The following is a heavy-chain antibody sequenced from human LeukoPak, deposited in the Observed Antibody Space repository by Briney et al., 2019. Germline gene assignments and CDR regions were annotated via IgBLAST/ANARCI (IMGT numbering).Heavy chain of an antibody. V-gene: IGHV3-30*18. CDR1: GFTFSSYG. D-gene: IGHD3-10*01. J-gene: IGHJ4*02. Sequence: GGSLRLSCAASGFTFSSYGMHWVRQAPGKGLEWVAVISYDGSNKYYADSVKGRFTISRDNSKNTLYLQMNSLRAEDTAVYYCAKTWVVRGVQEGAVDYWGQGTLVTVSS. CDR2: ISYDGSNK. CDR3: AKTWVVRGVQEGAVDY.